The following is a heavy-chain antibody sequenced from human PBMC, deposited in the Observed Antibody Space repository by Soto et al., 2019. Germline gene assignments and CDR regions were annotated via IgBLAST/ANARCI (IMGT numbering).Heavy chain of an antibody. V-gene: IGHV3-23*01. CDR2: ISGSGGST. CDR3: AKPHIVVVVAATPGAFDI. CDR1: GFTFSSYA. Sequence: GSLRLSCAASGFTFSSYAMSWVRQAPGKGLEWVSAISGSGGSTYYADSVKGRFTISRDNSKNTLYLQMNSLRAEDTAVYYCAKPHIVVVVAATPGAFDIWGQGTMVTVSS. D-gene: IGHD2-15*01. J-gene: IGHJ3*02.